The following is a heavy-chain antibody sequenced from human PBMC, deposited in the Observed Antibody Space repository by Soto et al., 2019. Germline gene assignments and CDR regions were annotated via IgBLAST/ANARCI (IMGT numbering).Heavy chain of an antibody. Sequence: ASLKVSCKDSGYTVTGYYMPRVRQAPVQVLEWLGWVNPNSGGTNYAQKFQGWVTMTRDTSISTAYMELSRLRSDDTAVYYCARERAGYCTNGVCYTGRGYYYYGMDVWGQGTTVTVSS. CDR2: VNPNSGGT. J-gene: IGHJ6*02. V-gene: IGHV1-2*04. D-gene: IGHD2-8*01. CDR3: ARERAGYCTNGVCYTGRGYYYYGMDV. CDR1: GYTVTGYY.